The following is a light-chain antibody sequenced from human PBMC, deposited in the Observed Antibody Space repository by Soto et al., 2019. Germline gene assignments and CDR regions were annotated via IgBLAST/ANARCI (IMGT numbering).Light chain of an antibody. V-gene: IGKV1-5*01. CDR2: DAS. J-gene: IGKJ1*01. CDR1: QSISSW. Sequence: DIQMNQSPFTLSASVTDIVCITVLASQSISSWLAWYQQKPGKAPKLLIYDASSLESGVPSRFSGSGSGTEFALSISSLQTDDFATYYCQQYNSYSTFCQGTKVDIK. CDR3: QQYNSYST.